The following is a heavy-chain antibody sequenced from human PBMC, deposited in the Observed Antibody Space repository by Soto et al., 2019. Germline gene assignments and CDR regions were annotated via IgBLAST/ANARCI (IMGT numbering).Heavy chain of an antibody. D-gene: IGHD3-22*01. J-gene: IGHJ3*02. V-gene: IGHV3-23*01. Sequence: PVXPLRLSCTVSEFTFISCAMSWVRQAPGKGLAWVSAIIGSGGSTYYADSVKGRFTISRDNSKNTLYLQMNSLRAEDTAVSYCAKSVVTMIWSAFDIWGQGTMVTVSS. CDR3: AKSVVTMIWSAFDI. CDR2: IIGSGGST. CDR1: EFTFISCA.